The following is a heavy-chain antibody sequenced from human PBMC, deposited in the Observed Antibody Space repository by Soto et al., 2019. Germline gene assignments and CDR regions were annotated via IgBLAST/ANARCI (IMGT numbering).Heavy chain of an antibody. D-gene: IGHD2-15*01. J-gene: IGHJ4*02. CDR3: GKRRGAGGHFDY. V-gene: IGHV3-23*01. Sequence: GGSLRLSCAASGFTFSSYAMGWVRQGPGKGLEWVAVVSIGGSTHYADSVRGRFTISRDNSKNTLSLQKISLTAEDTAVDFCGKRRGAGGHFDYWGQGALVTVSS. CDR2: VSIGGST. CDR1: GFTFSSYA.